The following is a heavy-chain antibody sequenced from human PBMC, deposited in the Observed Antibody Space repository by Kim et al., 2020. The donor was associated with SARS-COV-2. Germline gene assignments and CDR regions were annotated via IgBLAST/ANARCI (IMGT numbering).Heavy chain of an antibody. V-gene: IGHV4-59*01. D-gene: IGHD6-6*01. Sequence: STNYNPSLKSRVTISVDTSKNQFSLKLSSVTAADTAVYYCARDDGELVDYWGQGTLVTVSS. CDR2: ST. J-gene: IGHJ4*02. CDR3: ARDDGELVDY.